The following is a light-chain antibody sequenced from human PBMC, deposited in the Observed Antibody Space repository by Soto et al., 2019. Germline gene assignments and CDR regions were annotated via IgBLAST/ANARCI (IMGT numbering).Light chain of an antibody. CDR2: DVS. CDR1: QSARSS. V-gene: IGKV3-20*01. CDR3: QQYGSSLPWT. J-gene: IGKJ1*01. Sequence: EVVMTQSPATLSVSPGERATLSCRASQSARSSLGWYQQKPGQPPSLLIYDVSIRATGIPARFSGSGSGTDFTLTISRLEPEDFAVYYCQQYGSSLPWTFGQGTKVDI.